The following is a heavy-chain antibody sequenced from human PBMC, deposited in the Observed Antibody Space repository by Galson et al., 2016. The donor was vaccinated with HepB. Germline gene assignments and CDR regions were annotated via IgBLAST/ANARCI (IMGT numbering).Heavy chain of an antibody. CDR2: VTATSVYI. V-gene: IGHV3-21*06. Sequence: SLRLSCAASGFTFNDYSMHWVRQAPGKGLAWVSSVTATSVYIYYVDAVKGRFTLSRDNAKNYLYLQMNSLRTEDKAVYYCARAADGGYEGWYFDLWSRGTLVTVSS. CDR3: ARAADGGYEGWYFDL. J-gene: IGHJ2*01. D-gene: IGHD5-12*01. CDR1: GFTFNDYS.